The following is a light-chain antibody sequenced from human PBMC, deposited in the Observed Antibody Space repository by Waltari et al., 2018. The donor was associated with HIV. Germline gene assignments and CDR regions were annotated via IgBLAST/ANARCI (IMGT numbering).Light chain of an antibody. V-gene: IGLV3-25*03. CDR2: KDS. CDR3: QSADITGTLGV. CDR1: ALPRQF. Sequence: SYELAQPPSVSVSPGQTARITSSGGALPRQFVYWYQQKPGQAPIVVIYKDSERPSGIPERFSGFISGTTATLTISAVQAEDEADYYCQSADITGTLGVFGGGTRLTV. J-gene: IGLJ2*01.